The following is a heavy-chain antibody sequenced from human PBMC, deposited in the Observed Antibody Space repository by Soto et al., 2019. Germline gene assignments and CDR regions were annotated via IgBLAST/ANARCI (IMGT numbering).Heavy chain of an antibody. CDR1: GFTFNSYN. D-gene: IGHD2-21*02. CDR2: ISTSSAYI. V-gene: IGHV3-21*03. Sequence: EVQLVESGGGLVKPGESLRLSCAAYGFTFNSYNMNWVRQAPGKGLEWLSSISTSSAYIYYADSVRGRFTISRDNAKNSLYLQMNSLRAEDTAVYYCARVTLYTASFDYWGQGTLVTVSS. CDR3: ARVTLYTASFDY. J-gene: IGHJ4*02.